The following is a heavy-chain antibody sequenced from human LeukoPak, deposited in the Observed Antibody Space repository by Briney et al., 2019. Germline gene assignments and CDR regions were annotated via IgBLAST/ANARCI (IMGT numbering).Heavy chain of an antibody. J-gene: IGHJ1*01. V-gene: IGHV3-7*01. CDR2: IKTDGSEK. CDR1: GFTFSNYW. Sequence: GGSLTLSCEGSGFTFSNYWMGWVRQAPGKGLQWVANIKTDGSEKYYVDSVKGRFTISRDNAKNSLYLQMNSLRAEDTAVYYCATYSSLNRRESQFWGQGTLLTVSS. CDR3: ATYSSLNRRESQF. D-gene: IGHD3-22*01.